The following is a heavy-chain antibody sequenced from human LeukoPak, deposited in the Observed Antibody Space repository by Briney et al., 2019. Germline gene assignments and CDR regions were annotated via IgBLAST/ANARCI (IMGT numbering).Heavy chain of an antibody. D-gene: IGHD3-16*01. CDR3: ARIAIMITSDGMDV. Sequence: ASVKVSCKASGGTFSSYGISWVRQAPGQGLEWMGWISAYNGNTNYAQKLQGRVTMTTDTSTSTAYMELRSLRSDDTAVYYCARIAIMITSDGMDVWGQGTTVTVSS. V-gene: IGHV1-18*01. CDR2: ISAYNGNT. J-gene: IGHJ6*02. CDR1: GGTFSSYG.